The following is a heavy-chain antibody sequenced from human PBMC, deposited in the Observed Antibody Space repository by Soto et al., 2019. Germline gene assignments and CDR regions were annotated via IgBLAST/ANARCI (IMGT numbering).Heavy chain of an antibody. D-gene: IGHD6-19*01. J-gene: IGHJ3*01. CDR2: ISWDGDST. CDR3: AKDNRAKGLDVCGESFDV. CDR1: GFTFDDYP. Sequence: EVQLVESGGAVVQPGGSLRLSCAASGFTFDDYPMHWVRQAPGKGLEWVSLISWDGDSTSLADSVKGRFTVSRDNNTNSLYLRMNSRRTEDTALYFCAKDNRAKGLDVCGESFDVWGQGTMVTVSS. V-gene: IGHV3-43*01.